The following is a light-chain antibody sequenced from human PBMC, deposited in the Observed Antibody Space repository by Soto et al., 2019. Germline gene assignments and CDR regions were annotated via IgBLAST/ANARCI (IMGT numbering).Light chain of an antibody. Sequence: SALTQPASVSGSPGQSITISCTGTSSDIGAYNYVSWYQQYPGKAPRLMIYGVTNRPSGVSNRFSGSKTGNTASLTISGLQAEDEADYYCFSHRSGDSQVFGTGTKVTVL. CDR2: GVT. J-gene: IGLJ1*01. CDR1: SSDIGAYNY. CDR3: FSHRSGDSQV. V-gene: IGLV2-14*01.